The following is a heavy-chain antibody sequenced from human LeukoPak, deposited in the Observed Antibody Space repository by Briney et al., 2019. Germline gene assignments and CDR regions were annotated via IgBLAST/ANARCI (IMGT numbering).Heavy chain of an antibody. CDR1: GGSVSSASYY. D-gene: IGHD6-19*01. CDR3: ARDPPVAGTS. J-gene: IGHJ4*02. Sequence: PSETLSLTCTVSGGSVSSASYYWTWIRQPPGKGLEWIGYIYASGNTNYNPSLKSRVTISVDTSKNQFSLKLSSVTAADTAVYCCARDPPVAGTSWGQGTLVTVSS. CDR2: IYASGNT. V-gene: IGHV4-61*01.